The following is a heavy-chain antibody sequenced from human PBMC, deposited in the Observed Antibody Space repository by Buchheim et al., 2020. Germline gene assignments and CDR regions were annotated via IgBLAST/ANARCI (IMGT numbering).Heavy chain of an antibody. CDR1: GFTFSSYG. CDR3: ARDTSSGYDLWADY. V-gene: IGHV3-33*01. D-gene: IGHD5-12*01. CDR2: IWYDGSNK. Sequence: QVQLVESGGGVVQPGRSLRLSCAASGFTFSSYGMHWVRQAPGKGLEWVAVIWYDGSNKYYADSVKGRFTISRDNSKNTLYLQMNSLRAEDTAVYYCARDTSSGYDLWADYWGQGTL. J-gene: IGHJ4*02.